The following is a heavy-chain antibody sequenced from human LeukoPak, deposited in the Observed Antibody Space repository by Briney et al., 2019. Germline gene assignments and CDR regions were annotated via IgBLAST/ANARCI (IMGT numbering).Heavy chain of an antibody. CDR2: ISSSSSYI. D-gene: IGHD2-15*01. V-gene: IGHV3-21*01. CDR1: GFTFSSYG. CDR3: ARDEGYCSGGSCYSAYFDY. Sequence: GGSLRLSCAASGFTFSSYGMNWVRQAPGKGLEWVSSISSSSSYIYYADSVKGRFSISRDNAKNSLYLQMNSLRAEDTAVYYCARDEGYCSGGSCYSAYFDYWGQGTLVTVSS. J-gene: IGHJ4*02.